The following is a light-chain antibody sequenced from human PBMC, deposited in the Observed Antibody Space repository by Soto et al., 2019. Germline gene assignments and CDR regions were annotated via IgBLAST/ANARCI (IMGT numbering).Light chain of an antibody. V-gene: IGKV1-39*01. CDR1: QRISNY. Sequence: DIQMTQFPASLSASVGDRVTITCRASQRISNYLNWYQQKQGQAPKLLIYGASTLQRAVPSRVSGGRSGSNVTLTISRLKPEDFATYLCQQSYSTPCTFGQGTNLEIK. CDR2: GAS. CDR3: QQSYSTPCT. J-gene: IGKJ2*02.